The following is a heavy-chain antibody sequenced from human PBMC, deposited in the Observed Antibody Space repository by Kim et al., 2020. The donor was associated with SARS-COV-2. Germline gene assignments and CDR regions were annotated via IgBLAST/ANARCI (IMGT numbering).Heavy chain of an antibody. J-gene: IGHJ4*02. D-gene: IGHD5-12*01. CDR3: ARGGYSGYGDIDY. V-gene: IGHV1-3*01. Sequence: YSQKFQGRVTITRDTSASTAYMELSSLRSEDTAVYYCARGGYSGYGDIDYWGQGTLVTVSS.